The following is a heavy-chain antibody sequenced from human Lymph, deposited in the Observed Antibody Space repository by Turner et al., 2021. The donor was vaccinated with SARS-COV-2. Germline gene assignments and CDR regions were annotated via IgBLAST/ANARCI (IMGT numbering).Heavy chain of an antibody. J-gene: IGHJ6*02. Sequence: EVQLVETGGGLLQPGGSLSLSCAASGIIVSRNYMNWVRQAPGKGLEWVSVIYSGGTTYYADSVKGRFTISRDNSKNTLYLQMNSLRVEDTAVYYCARDLGTYGMDVWGQGTTVTVSS. CDR1: GIIVSRNY. V-gene: IGHV3-53*02. CDR3: ARDLGTYGMDV. CDR2: IYSGGTT. D-gene: IGHD6-13*01.